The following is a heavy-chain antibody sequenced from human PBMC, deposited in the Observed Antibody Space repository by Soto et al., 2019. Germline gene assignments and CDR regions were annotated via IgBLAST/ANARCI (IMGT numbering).Heavy chain of an antibody. CDR1: GFTFSSYA. V-gene: IGHV3-30-3*01. Sequence: PVGSLRLSCAASGFTFSSYAMHWVRQAPGKGLEWVAVISYDGSNKYYADSVKGRFTISRDNSKNTLYLQMNSLRAEDTAVYYCARADYGDSLGYYYGMDVWGQGTTVTVSS. CDR3: ARADYGDSLGYYYGMDV. CDR2: ISYDGSNK. D-gene: IGHD4-17*01. J-gene: IGHJ6*02.